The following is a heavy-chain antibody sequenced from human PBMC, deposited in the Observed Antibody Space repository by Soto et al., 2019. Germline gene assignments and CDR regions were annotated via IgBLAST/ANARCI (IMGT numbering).Heavy chain of an antibody. CDR2: IYYSGST. CDR3: ARDRGYSYGLDY. V-gene: IGHV4-31*03. CDR1: GCSVSSGCYY. J-gene: IGHJ4*02. Sequence: TSETLSLTSTVSGCSVSSGCYYWGWVRQHHGKGLEWIGYIYYSGSTYYNPSLKSRVTISVDTSKNQFSLKLSSVTAADTDVYYYARDRGYSYGLDYWGLGTLVTVSS. D-gene: IGHD5-18*01.